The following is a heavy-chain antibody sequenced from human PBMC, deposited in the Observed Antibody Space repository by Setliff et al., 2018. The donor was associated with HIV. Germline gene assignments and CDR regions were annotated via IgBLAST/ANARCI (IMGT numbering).Heavy chain of an antibody. Sequence: ASVKVSCKTSGYVFTDYDINWVRQTPGQGLEWMGWVNCNRGNTAYARKFQGRVTMTRDFSIDTAYMELSSLTSEDTGVYYCARRAALTMVRGVSDSGLDSWGQGTMVTVS. CDR2: VNCNRGNT. V-gene: IGHV1-8*02. CDR3: ARRAALTMVRGVSDSGLDS. J-gene: IGHJ5*01. D-gene: IGHD3-10*01. CDR1: GYVFTDYD.